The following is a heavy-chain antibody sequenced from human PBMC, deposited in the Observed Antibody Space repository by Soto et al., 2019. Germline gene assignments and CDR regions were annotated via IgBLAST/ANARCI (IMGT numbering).Heavy chain of an antibody. D-gene: IGHD1-26*01. CDR2: ISAYNGNT. CDR1: GYTFTSYG. J-gene: IGHJ4*02. Sequence: QVQLVQSGAEVKKPGASVKVSCKASGYTFTSYGISWVRQAPGQGLEWMGWISAYNGNTKYAQKLQGRVTTTTDTXXSTAYMELRSVRSEDTAVYYCARDLGGSYYAPVDYWGQGTLVTVSS. CDR3: ARDLGGSYYAPVDY. V-gene: IGHV1-18*01.